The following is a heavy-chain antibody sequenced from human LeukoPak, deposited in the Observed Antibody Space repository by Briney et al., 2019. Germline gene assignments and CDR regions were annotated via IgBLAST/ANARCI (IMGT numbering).Heavy chain of an antibody. D-gene: IGHD3-16*02. V-gene: IGHV3-30-3*01. Sequence: PGRSLRLSCAASGFTFSSYAMHWVRQAPGKGLEWVAVISYDGSNKYYADSVKGRFTISRDNAKNSLYLQMDSLRAEDTAVYYCARFVVYDYGMDVWGQGTTVTVPS. CDR2: ISYDGSNK. CDR1: GFTFSSYA. CDR3: ARFVVYDYGMDV. J-gene: IGHJ6*02.